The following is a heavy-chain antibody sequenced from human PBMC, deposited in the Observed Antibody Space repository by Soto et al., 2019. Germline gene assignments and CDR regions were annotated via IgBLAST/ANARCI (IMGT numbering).Heavy chain of an antibody. CDR2: ISGGAYST. CDR1: GFIFSNYA. Sequence: EVQLLESGGGLVQPGGSLRLSCAASGFIFSNYAMSWVRQDPGKGLEWVAGISGGAYSTYYADSVKGRFTISRDNSKNTMYLQMNSLRADDTGVYYCEKDAIAVPEAYSYYGVDVWGQGTTVTVSS. V-gene: IGHV3-23*01. CDR3: EKDAIAVPEAYSYYGVDV. D-gene: IGHD6-19*01. J-gene: IGHJ6*02.